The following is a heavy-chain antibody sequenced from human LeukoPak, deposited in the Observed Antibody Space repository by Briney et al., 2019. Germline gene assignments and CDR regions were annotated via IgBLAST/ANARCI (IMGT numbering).Heavy chain of an antibody. J-gene: IGHJ4*02. CDR3: ARVVCHPGPLGPGNRSGEKGHCSTVYFDY. V-gene: IGHV3-15*01. CDR1: TFTFSNAW. CDR2: TKTKSEGGTT. D-gene: IGHD1-14*01. Sequence: PGGSLRLSCAASTFTFSNAWMSWVRQAPGKGLEWVGRTKTKSEGGTTDYAAPVKGRFSISRDDSKGSAYLQMNSLRAEDTAVYYCARVVCHPGPLGPGNRSGEKGHCSTVYFDYWGQGTLVTVSS.